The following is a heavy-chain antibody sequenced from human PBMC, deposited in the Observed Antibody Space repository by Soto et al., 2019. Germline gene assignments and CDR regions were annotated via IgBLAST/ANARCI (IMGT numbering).Heavy chain of an antibody. CDR2: IIPLLRTT. CDR1: GGTFKTFG. V-gene: IGHV1-69*01. D-gene: IGHD2-8*01. CDR3: ARDVLGGCVEKTYRAFDI. Sequence: QVQLVQSGAELKKPGSSVTVSCQASGGTFKTFGVSWVRQAPGQGLQWMGGIIPLLRTTDYAQNFQGRISIAADESTNTVFMELTSLRSEDTAVYYSARDVLGGCVEKTYRAFDIWGQGTLVAVSS. J-gene: IGHJ3*02.